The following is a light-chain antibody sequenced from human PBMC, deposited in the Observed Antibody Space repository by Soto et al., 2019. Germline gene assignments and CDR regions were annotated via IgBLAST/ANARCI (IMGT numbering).Light chain of an antibody. CDR2: DAS. V-gene: IGKV3-11*01. CDR1: QSVSSY. J-gene: IGKJ5*01. Sequence: EIVLTHSPSTVSLTPGESATLSCRASQSVSSYLAWYQQKPGQAPRLLIYDASNRATGIPARFSGSGSGTDFTLTISSLEPEDFAVYYCQQRSNWPITFGQGTRLEIK. CDR3: QQRSNWPIT.